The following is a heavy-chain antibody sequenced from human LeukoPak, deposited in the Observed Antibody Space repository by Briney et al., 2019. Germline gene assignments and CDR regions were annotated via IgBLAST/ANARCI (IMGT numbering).Heavy chain of an antibody. CDR3: ARDRKQWLRGPFDP. V-gene: IGHV4-59*01. CDR1: GGSISSYY. CDR2: IYYSGST. Sequence: SETLSLTCTVSGGSISSYYWSWIRQPPGKGLEWIGYIYYSGSTHYNPSLKSRVTISVDTSKNQFSLKLSSVTAADTAIYYCARDRKQWLRGPFDPWGQGTLVSVSS. J-gene: IGHJ5*02. D-gene: IGHD6-19*01.